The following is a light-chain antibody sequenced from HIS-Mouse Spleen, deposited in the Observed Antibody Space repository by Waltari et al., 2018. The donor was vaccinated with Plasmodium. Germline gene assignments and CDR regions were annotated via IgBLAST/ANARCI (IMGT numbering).Light chain of an antibody. V-gene: IGKV4-1*01. CDR3: QQYYSTPYT. J-gene: IGKJ2*01. CDR2: WAS. Sequence: DIVMTQSPDSLAVSLGERATINCKSSQSVLYSSNNKNYLAWYQQKPGQPPKLLIYWASTRESVVPDRFSGSGSGTDFTLTISCLQAEDVAVYYCQQYYSTPYTFGQGTKLEIK. CDR1: QSVLYSSNNKNY.